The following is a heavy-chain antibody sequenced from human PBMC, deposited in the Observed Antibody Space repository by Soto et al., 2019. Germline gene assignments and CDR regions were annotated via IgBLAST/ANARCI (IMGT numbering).Heavy chain of an antibody. CDR1: GFTFSSYG. D-gene: IGHD5-18*01. Sequence: GGSLRLSCAASGFTFSSYGMSWVRQGPGKGLEWVSAISGSGGSTYYADSVKGRFTISRDNSKNTLYLQMNSLRAEDTAVYYCAKDLYTAMAPRVFDYWGQGTLVTVSS. J-gene: IGHJ4*02. CDR2: ISGSGGST. CDR3: AKDLYTAMAPRVFDY. V-gene: IGHV3-23*01.